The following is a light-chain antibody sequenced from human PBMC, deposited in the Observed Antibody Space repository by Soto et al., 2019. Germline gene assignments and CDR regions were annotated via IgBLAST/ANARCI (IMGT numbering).Light chain of an antibody. Sequence: QSALTQPASVSGSVGQSITISCTGTSTDIGSYNFVSWFQQHPGKVPKLIIFDGGRRPSGVSDRFSGSTSGNTASLTISGLQADDEADYYCCSYAQGGIFVIGGGTKVNVL. J-gene: IGLJ3*02. CDR3: CSYAQGGIFV. CDR2: DGG. V-gene: IGLV2-23*03. CDR1: STDIGSYNF.